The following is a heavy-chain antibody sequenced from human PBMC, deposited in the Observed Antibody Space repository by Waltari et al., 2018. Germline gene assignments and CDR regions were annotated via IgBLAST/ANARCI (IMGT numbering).Heavy chain of an antibody. J-gene: IGHJ5*02. CDR3: VRDRGLRGGYDS. Sequence: QVQLQESGPGLVKPSGTLSLTCVVYGGPIHSGHWWSWVRQPPGKGLEWIGEIYHSGSTNYNPSLKSRLSISLDKSKNQFSLNLSSVTAADTAVYYCVRDRGLRGGYDSWGQGTLVTVSS. CDR1: GGPIHSGHW. CDR2: IYHSGST. V-gene: IGHV4-4*02. D-gene: IGHD5-12*01.